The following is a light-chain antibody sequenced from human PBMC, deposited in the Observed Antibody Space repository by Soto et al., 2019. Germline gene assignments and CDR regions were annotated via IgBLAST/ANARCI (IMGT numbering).Light chain of an antibody. Sequence: EIVMTQSPVTLSVSPGERATLSCRASQSVGSNLAWYQQKPGQAPRLLVFSSSTRATDVPARFTGSGSGTEFTLTVSSLQSEDVAVYYCQQRSHGLTFGGGTKVEIK. V-gene: IGKV3-15*01. CDR2: SSS. J-gene: IGKJ4*01. CDR3: QQRSHGLT. CDR1: QSVGSN.